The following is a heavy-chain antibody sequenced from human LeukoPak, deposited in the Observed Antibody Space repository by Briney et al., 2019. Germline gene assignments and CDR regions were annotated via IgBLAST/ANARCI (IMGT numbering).Heavy chain of an antibody. CDR1: GFTFSSYS. CDR2: ISSSNSYI. V-gene: IGHV3-21*01. Sequence: GGSLRLSCAASGFTFSSYSMNWVRQAPGKGLEWVSSISSSNSYIYYADSVKGRFTISRDNAKNSLYLQMNSLRAEDTAVYFCARATWGPNYYYYMDVWGKGTTVTISS. CDR3: ARATWGPNYYYYMDV. D-gene: IGHD3-16*01. J-gene: IGHJ6*03.